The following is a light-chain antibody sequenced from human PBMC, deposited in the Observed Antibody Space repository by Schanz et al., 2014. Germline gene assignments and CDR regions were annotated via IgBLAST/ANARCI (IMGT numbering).Light chain of an antibody. CDR2: GAS. V-gene: IGKV3-15*01. J-gene: IGKJ1*01. CDR3: QQYKNWPPWT. CDR1: QSFSRDY. Sequence: EIVLTQSPGPLSLSPGQRATLSCRASQSFSRDYLSWYQQKPGQAPRLLIYGASTRATDVPARFSGSGSGTEFTLTISSLQSEDFALYFCQQYKNWPPWTFGQGTKVQV.